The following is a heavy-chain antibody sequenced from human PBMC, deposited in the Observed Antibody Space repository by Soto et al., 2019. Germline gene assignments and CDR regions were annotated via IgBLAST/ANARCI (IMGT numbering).Heavy chain of an antibody. CDR3: AKDSEKNRSYYYYGLDV. CDR2: ISWNSANI. Sequence: GGSLRLSCAASGFTFDDYAMHWVRQAPGKGLEWVSSISWNSANIGYADSVKGRFTISRDNAKTSLYLQMNSLRAEDTALYYCAKDSEKNRSYYYYGLDVWGQGTTVTVSS. J-gene: IGHJ6*02. CDR1: GFTFDDYA. V-gene: IGHV3-9*01.